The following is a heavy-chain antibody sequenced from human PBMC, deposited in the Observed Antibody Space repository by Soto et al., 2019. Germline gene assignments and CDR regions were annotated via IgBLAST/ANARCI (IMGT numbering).Heavy chain of an antibody. CDR3: TTDSRTTVPEIRFDF. CDR1: GFTFINYA. V-gene: IGHV3-23*01. J-gene: IGHJ4*01. CDR2: VRGGGDT. D-gene: IGHD4-17*01. Sequence: GGSLRLSCAASGFTFINYAMSWVRQAPGRGLEWVSSVRGGGDTIYAGSVKGRFTISRDNSKNTLYLQMNSLRAEDTAVYYCTTDSRTTVPEIRFDFWGHGTLVTVSS.